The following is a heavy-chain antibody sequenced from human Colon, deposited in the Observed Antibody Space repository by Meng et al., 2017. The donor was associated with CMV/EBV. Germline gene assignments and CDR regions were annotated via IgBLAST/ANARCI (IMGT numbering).Heavy chain of an antibody. V-gene: IGHV4-39*07. Sequence: SETWSFTCPPSGGSISSSSYYWCSIRQPPGKGLEWLGGIYYSESTYYNPSLKCRVTISVDTSKNQFSLKLSSVTTADTAVYCCARDCSSTSCYLDYWGQGTLVTVSS. CDR1: GGSISSSSYY. CDR2: IYYSEST. J-gene: IGHJ4*02. D-gene: IGHD2-2*01. CDR3: ARDCSSTSCYLDY.